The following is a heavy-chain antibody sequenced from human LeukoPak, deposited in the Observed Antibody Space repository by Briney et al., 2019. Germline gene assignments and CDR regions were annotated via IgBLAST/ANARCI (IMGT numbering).Heavy chain of an antibody. CDR2: IRSKAYGGTT. D-gene: IGHD3-10*01. CDR3: TRDLLLWFGERAFDI. Sequence: GGSLRLSCAASGFTFSSYGMHWVRQAPGKGLEWVGFIRSKAYGGTTEYAASVKGRFTISRDDSKSIAYLQMNSLKTEDTAVYYCTRDLLLWFGERAFDIWGQGTMVTVSS. J-gene: IGHJ3*02. CDR1: GFTFSSYG. V-gene: IGHV3-49*04.